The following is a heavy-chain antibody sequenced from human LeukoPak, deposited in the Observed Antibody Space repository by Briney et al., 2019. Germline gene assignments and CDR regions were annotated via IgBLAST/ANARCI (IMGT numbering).Heavy chain of an antibody. Sequence: YKPSLESRVTISLDTSENQFSLTLKSVTAADTAVYYCARDWSRDGSWYEFAFDIWGQGTMVTVSS. CDR3: ARDWSRDGSWYEFAFDI. J-gene: IGHJ3*02. V-gene: IGHV4-59*01. D-gene: IGHD6-13*01.